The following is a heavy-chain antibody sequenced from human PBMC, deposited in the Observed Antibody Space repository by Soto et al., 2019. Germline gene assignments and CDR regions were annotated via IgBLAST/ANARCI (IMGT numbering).Heavy chain of an antibody. CDR1: GFTFDDYA. CDR2: ISWNSGTI. CDR3: AKDLSPYIAAAGTGGFFDF. Sequence: PGGSLRLSCAASGFTFDDYAMHWVRQAPGKGLEWVSGISWNSGTIGYSDSVKGRFTISRDNAKNSLYLQMNSLRTEDTALYFCAKDLSPYIAAAGTGGFFDFWGQGTLVTVSS. D-gene: IGHD6-13*01. J-gene: IGHJ4*02. V-gene: IGHV3-9*01.